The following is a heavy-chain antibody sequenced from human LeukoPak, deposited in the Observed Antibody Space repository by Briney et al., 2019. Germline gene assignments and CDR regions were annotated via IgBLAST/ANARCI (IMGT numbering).Heavy chain of an antibody. Sequence: ASVKVSCKASGGTFSSYAMSWVRQAPGKGLEWVSAISGSGGSTYYADSVKGRFTISRDNSKNTLYLQMNSLRAEDTAVYYCAKDRTGTTSYYYDYWGQGTLVTVSS. J-gene: IGHJ4*02. V-gene: IGHV3-23*01. CDR2: ISGSGGST. CDR3: AKDRTGTTSYYYDY. CDR1: GGTFSSYA. D-gene: IGHD1-7*01.